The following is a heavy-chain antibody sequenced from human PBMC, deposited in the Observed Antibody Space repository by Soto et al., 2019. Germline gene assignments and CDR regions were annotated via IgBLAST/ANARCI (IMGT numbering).Heavy chain of an antibody. D-gene: IGHD3-10*01. CDR1: GYTFTSYG. V-gene: IGHV1-18*04. CDR2: ISAYNGNT. J-gene: IGHJ4*02. Sequence: GASVKVSCKASGYTFTSYGISWVRQAPGQGLEWMGWISAYNGNTNYAQKLQGRVTMTTDTSTSTAYMELRSLRSDDTAVYYCARVPRITMVRGVIINPLHFDYWGQGTLVTVSS. CDR3: ARVPRITMVRGVIINPLHFDY.